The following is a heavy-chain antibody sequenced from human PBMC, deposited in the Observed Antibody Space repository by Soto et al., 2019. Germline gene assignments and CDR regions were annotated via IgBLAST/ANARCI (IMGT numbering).Heavy chain of an antibody. CDR3: ARDLTGYHYTRGDAFDI. CDR1: GFTFSSYW. D-gene: IGHD3-9*01. Sequence: GGSLRLSCAASGFTFSSYWMHWVRQAPGKGLVWVSRINSDGSSTSYADSVKGRFTISRDNAKNTLYLQMNSLRAEDTAVYYCARDLTGYHYTRGDAFDIWGQGTMVTVSS. CDR2: INSDGSST. V-gene: IGHV3-74*01. J-gene: IGHJ3*02.